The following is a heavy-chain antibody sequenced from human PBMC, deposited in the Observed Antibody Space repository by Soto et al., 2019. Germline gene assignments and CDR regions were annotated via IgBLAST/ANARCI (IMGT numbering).Heavy chain of an antibody. CDR1: GGTFSSYA. CDR2: IIPIFGTA. Sequence: SVKVSCKASGGTFSSYAIGWVRQAPGQGLEWMGGIIPIFGTANYAQKFQGRVTITADESTSTAYMELSSLRSEDTAVYYCARFGVVIGAPPRDYYYGMDVWGQGTTVTVSS. J-gene: IGHJ6*02. CDR3: ARFGVVIGAPPRDYYYGMDV. D-gene: IGHD3-3*01. V-gene: IGHV1-69*13.